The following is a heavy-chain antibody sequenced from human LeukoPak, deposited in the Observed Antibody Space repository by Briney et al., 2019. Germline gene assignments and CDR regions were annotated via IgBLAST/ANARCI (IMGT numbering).Heavy chain of an antibody. CDR3: TPDRTMKGY. D-gene: IGHD3-22*01. CDR1: GFTFSNAW. V-gene: IGHV3-15*01. Sequence: GGSLRLSCAASGFTFSNAWMAWVRQAPGKGLEWVGRIRSKNDGGTIGYAAPVKDRFTISRDDSKNTLYLQMNSLEIEDTAVYFCTPDRTMKGYWGQGTLVTVSS. CDR2: IRSKNDGGTI. J-gene: IGHJ4*02.